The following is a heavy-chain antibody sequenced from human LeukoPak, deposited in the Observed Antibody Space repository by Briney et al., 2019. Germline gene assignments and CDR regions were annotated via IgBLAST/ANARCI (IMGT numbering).Heavy chain of an antibody. D-gene: IGHD2-21*01. CDR3: XXGRFDXVIANKYYCYMDV. Sequence: GESLKISCKGSGYSFTNSWIGWVRQMPGKGLEWMGIIYPDDSDTRYSPSFXXQVTISVDKSISTAYLQWSSLKASDTAMYYCXXGRFDXVIANKYYCYMDVWGKGTTVTVSS. CDR1: GYSFTNSW. J-gene: IGHJ6*03. V-gene: IGHV5-51*01. CDR2: IYPDDSDT.